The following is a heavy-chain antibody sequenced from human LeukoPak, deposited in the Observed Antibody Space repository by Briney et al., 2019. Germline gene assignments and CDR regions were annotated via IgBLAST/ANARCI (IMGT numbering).Heavy chain of an antibody. Sequence: ASVKVSCKGSGYTFTSYGISWVRQAPGQGLEWMGWISAYNGNTNYAQKLQGRVTMTTDTSTSTAYMELRSLRSDDTAVSYCARASDYDSSGYTFDYWGQGTLVTVSS. V-gene: IGHV1-18*01. CDR1: GYTFTSYG. CDR3: ARASDYDSSGYTFDY. J-gene: IGHJ4*02. CDR2: ISAYNGNT. D-gene: IGHD3-22*01.